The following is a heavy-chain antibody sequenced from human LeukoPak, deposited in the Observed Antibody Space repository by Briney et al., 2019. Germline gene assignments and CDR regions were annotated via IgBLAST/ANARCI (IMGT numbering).Heavy chain of an antibody. CDR3: AGKRTVGATTSPTAFTWFDP. CDR1: GYSISSGYY. D-gene: IGHD1-26*01. CDR2: IYHSGST. J-gene: IGHJ5*02. V-gene: IGHV4-38-2*02. Sequence: SETLSLTCTVSGYSISSGYYWGWIRQPPGKGLEWIGSIYHSGSTYYNPSLKSRVTISVDTSKNQFSLKLSSVTAADTAVYYCAGKRTVGATTSPTAFTWFDPWGQGTLVTVSS.